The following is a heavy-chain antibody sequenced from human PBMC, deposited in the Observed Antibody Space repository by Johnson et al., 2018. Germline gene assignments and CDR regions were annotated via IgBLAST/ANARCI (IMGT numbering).Heavy chain of an antibody. J-gene: IGHJ6*02. V-gene: IGHV3-13*01. Sequence: VQLVESGGGLVQPGGSLRLSCAASGFTLSSYDMHWVRQVTGKVLEWVSGLGTAGDTYYPGSVKGRLTIYRENAKNSLYLQMNSLRAGDTAVYYWARGMDVWGQGTTVTV. CDR2: LGTAGDT. CDR1: GFTLSSYD. CDR3: ARGMDV.